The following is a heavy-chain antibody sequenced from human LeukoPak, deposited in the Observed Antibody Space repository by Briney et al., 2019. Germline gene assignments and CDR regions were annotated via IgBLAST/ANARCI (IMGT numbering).Heavy chain of an antibody. D-gene: IGHD1-26*01. CDR3: AKRSGSYGPFDY. J-gene: IGHJ4*02. Sequence: GGSLRLSCEASGFTFSSYWMTWVRQAPGKGLEWVGNIKQDGSETYYVDSLKGRFTTSRDNSKNTLYLQLNSLRAEDTAVYYCAKRSGSYGPFDYWGQGTLVTVSS. V-gene: IGHV3-7*03. CDR1: GFTFSSYW. CDR2: IKQDGSET.